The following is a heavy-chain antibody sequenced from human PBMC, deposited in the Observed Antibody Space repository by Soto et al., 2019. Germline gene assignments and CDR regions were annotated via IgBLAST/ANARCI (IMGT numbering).Heavy chain of an antibody. Sequence: EVHLLESGGGLVLPGVSLRLSCAGSGFTFSSYAMSWVRQAPGKGLEWVSAISSVSGSTYYADSVKGRFIISRDNSENTLYLQVNSLRAEDTAIYYCTKDREFTYYDLWSGYYAFDSWGQGTLVTVSS. D-gene: IGHD3-3*01. V-gene: IGHV3-23*01. J-gene: IGHJ4*02. CDR3: TKDREFTYYDLWSGYYAFDS. CDR1: GFTFSSYA. CDR2: ISSVSGST.